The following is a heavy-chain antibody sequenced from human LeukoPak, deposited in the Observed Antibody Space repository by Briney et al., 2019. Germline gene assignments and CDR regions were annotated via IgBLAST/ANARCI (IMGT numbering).Heavy chain of an antibody. Sequence: ASVRVSCRASGYTFTTYYMHWVRQAPGQGLVWMGIINPSGGSTGYAQKFQGRVTMTRDTSTSTVYMELSSLRSEDTAVYYCATSETVGTTTGRRVLDYWGKGTLVTVSS. CDR1: GYTFTTYY. V-gene: IGHV1-46*01. D-gene: IGHD1-26*01. CDR3: ATSETVGTTTGRRVLDY. CDR2: INPSGGST. J-gene: IGHJ4*02.